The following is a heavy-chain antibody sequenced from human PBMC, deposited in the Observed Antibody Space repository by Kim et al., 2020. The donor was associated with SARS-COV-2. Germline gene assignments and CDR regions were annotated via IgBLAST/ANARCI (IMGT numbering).Heavy chain of an antibody. V-gene: IGHV7-4-1*02. CDR1: GYTFTNYA. Sequence: ASVKVSCKASGYTFTNYAISWVRQAPGQGLEWMGWINTDTGNPTYAQAFTGRFVFSVDTSVSTTYLQISSLKAEDTALYYFARVIWGSYRYTDSWGQGTL. D-gene: IGHD3-16*02. J-gene: IGHJ4*02. CDR3: ARVIWGSYRYTDS. CDR2: INTDTGNP.